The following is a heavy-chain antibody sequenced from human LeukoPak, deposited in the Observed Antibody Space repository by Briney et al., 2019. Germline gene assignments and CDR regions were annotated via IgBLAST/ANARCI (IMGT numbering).Heavy chain of an antibody. J-gene: IGHJ4*02. CDR3: ARERDYYFDY. V-gene: IGHV3-11*01. Sequence: GGSLRLSCAASGFTFSDYYMSWIRQAPGKGLEWVSYISGSGSIIYYADSVKGRFTISRDNAKNSLYLQTNNLRAEDTAVYYCARERDYYFDYWGQGTLVSVSS. CDR1: GFTFSDYY. D-gene: IGHD3/OR15-3a*01. CDR2: ISGSGSII.